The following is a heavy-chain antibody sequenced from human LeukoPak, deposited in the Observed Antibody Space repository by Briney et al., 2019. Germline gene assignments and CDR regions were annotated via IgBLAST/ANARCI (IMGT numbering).Heavy chain of an antibody. CDR1: GGSFSGYY. D-gene: IGHD3-10*01. J-gene: IGHJ4*02. CDR3: ARGRPRFRFGELLSYYFDY. CDR2: INLSGST. Sequence: PGTLCLSRAVYGGSFSGYYWSWSRHPPGKGLEWVWEINLSGSTKYNPSLKSRVTISVDTSKNQFSLKLSSVTAADTAVYYCARGRPRFRFGELLSYYFDYWGQGTLVTVSS. V-gene: IGHV4-34*01.